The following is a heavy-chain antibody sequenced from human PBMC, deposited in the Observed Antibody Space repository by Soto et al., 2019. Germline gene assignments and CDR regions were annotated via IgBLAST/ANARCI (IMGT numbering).Heavy chain of an antibody. CDR2: IYSGGST. CDR3: ARGTDSGYDFPHFDY. J-gene: IGHJ4*02. CDR1: GFTVSSNY. V-gene: IGHV3-53*01. Sequence: EVQLVESGGGLIQPGGSLRLSCAASGFTVSSNYMSWVRQAPGKGLEWVSVIYSGGSTYYADSVKGRFTISRDYSKSTLFLQMNSLRAEDTAFYYCARGTDSGYDFPHFDYWGQGTLVTVSS. D-gene: IGHD5-12*01.